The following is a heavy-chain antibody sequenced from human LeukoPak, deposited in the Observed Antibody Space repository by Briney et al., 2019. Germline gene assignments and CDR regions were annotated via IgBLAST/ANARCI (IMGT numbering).Heavy chain of an antibody. CDR2: INHSGST. Sequence: SETLSLTCAVYGGSFSGYYWSWIRQPPGKGLEWIGEINHSGSTNYNPSLKSRVTISVDTSKNQFSLKLSSVAAADTAVYYCARATRRMVRGVIITPYDYWGQGTLVTVSS. CDR3: ARATRRMVRGVIITPYDY. V-gene: IGHV4-34*01. CDR1: GGSFSGYY. D-gene: IGHD3-10*01. J-gene: IGHJ4*02.